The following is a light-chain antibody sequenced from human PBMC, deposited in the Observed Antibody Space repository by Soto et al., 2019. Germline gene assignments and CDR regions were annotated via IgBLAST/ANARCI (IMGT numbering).Light chain of an antibody. V-gene: IGKV3-15*01. CDR2: GAS. Sequence: EILMTQSTATLSVSPGERAALSCRVSQSVSTFLAWYQHKPGQAPRLLIYGASTRATGIPARFSGSGSGTEFTLTISSLQSEDSAAYYCQQYNHWPWTFGQGTKVEIK. CDR1: QSVSTF. J-gene: IGKJ1*01. CDR3: QQYNHWPWT.